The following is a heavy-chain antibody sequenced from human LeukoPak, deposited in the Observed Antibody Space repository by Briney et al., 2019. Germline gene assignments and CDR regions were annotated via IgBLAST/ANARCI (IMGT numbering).Heavy chain of an antibody. D-gene: IGHD3-10*01. J-gene: IGHJ5*02. Sequence: SETLSLTCTVSGYSISSGYYWGWIRQPPGKGLEWIGSIYHSGSTYYNPSLKSRVTISVDTSKNQFSLKLSSVTAADTAVYYCARSMVRGVRDWFDPWGQGTLVTVSS. CDR2: IYHSGST. CDR3: ARSMVRGVRDWFDP. CDR1: GYSISSGYY. V-gene: IGHV4-38-2*02.